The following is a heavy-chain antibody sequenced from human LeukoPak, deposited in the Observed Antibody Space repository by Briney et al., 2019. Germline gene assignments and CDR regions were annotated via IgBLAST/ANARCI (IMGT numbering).Heavy chain of an antibody. D-gene: IGHD3-22*01. CDR3: ARDRNPYYYDSSTDAFDI. V-gene: IGHV3-7*01. J-gene: IGHJ3*02. CDR1: GFTFSSYW. Sequence: GGSLRLSCAGSGFTFSSYWMRWVRQAPGKGLEWVANIKQDGSEEYYVDSVKGRFTISRDNAKNSLYLQMDSLRAEDTAVYYCARDRNPYYYDSSTDAFDIWGQGTMVTVSS. CDR2: IKQDGSEE.